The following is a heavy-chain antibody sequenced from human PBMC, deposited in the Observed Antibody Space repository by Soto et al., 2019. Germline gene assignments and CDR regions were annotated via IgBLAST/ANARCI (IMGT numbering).Heavy chain of an antibody. CDR1: GGSISSGGYY. CDR2: IYYSGST. V-gene: IGHV4-31*03. D-gene: IGHD5-12*01. Sequence: TLSLTCTVSGGSISSGGYYWSWIRQHPGKGLEWIGYIYYSGSTYYNPSLKSRVTISVDTSKNQFSLKLSSVTAADTAVYYCARSEMATTGPYFDYWGQGTLVTVSS. J-gene: IGHJ4*02. CDR3: ARSEMATTGPYFDY.